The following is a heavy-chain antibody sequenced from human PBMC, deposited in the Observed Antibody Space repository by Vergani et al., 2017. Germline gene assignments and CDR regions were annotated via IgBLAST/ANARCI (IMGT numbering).Heavy chain of an antibody. CDR1: GFTFSAYP. Sequence: EVQLLQSGGGVIQPGGSVRLSCAASGFTFSAYPMTWVRQAPGKGLEWVSAISARYPSTYYADSVKGRFTISRDISKNMLYLQINSLRAEDTAVYYCARLSYVSAPYLQGGYYCWGQGTLVSVS. D-gene: IGHD3-22*01. V-gene: IGHV3-23*01. J-gene: IGHJ4*02. CDR2: ISARYPST. CDR3: ARLSYVSAPYLQGGYYC.